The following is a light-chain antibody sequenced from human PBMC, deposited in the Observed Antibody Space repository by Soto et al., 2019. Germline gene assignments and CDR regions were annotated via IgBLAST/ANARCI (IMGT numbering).Light chain of an antibody. CDR2: EVS. CDR3: SSFTSSSTPYV. CDR1: SSDVGGYNY. Sequence: QSALTQPASVSGSPGQSITISCTGTSSDVGGYNYVSWYQQPPGKAHKLMIYEVSNRPSGVSNRFSGSKSGNTASLTISGLQAEDEADYYCSSFTSSSTPYVFGTGTKLTVL. J-gene: IGLJ1*01. V-gene: IGLV2-14*01.